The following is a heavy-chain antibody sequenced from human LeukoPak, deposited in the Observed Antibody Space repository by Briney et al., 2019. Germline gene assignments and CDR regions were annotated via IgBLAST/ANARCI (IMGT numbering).Heavy chain of an antibody. CDR3: ATDSSSSPDY. V-gene: IGHV4-34*01. J-gene: IGHJ4*02. CDR1: GGSFSGYY. Sequence: SETLSLTCAVYGGSFSGYYWSWIRQPPGKGLEWIGEINHSGSTNYNPSLKSRVTISVDTSKNQFYLRLTSVTAADSAMYYCATDSSSSPDYWGQGTLVTVSS. CDR2: INHSGST. D-gene: IGHD6-6*01.